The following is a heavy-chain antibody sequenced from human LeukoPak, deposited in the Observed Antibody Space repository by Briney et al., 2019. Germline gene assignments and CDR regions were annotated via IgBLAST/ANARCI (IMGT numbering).Heavy chain of an antibody. D-gene: IGHD5-12*01. CDR1: GGSISSYY. CDR2: VYYSGST. V-gene: IGHV4-59*01. J-gene: IGHJ6*03. Sequence: SETLSLTCTVSGGSISSYYCSWIRQPPGKGLEWIGYVYYSGSTNYNPSLKSRVTISVDTSKNQFSLKLSPVTAADTAVYYCARVGYCGYGGYYYYYMEVWGKGTTVTVSS. CDR3: ARVGYCGYGGYYYYYMEV.